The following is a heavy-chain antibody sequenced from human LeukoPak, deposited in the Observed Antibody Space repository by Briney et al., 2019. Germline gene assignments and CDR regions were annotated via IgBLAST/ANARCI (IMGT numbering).Heavy chain of an antibody. V-gene: IGHV4-61*02. CDR2: IYTSGST. J-gene: IGHJ4*02. Sequence: PSETLSLTCTVSGGSISSGGYYWSWIRQPAGKGLEWIGRIYTSGSTNYNPSLKSRVTMSVDTSKNQFSLKLSSVTAADTAVYYCARGDNWGSRFDYWGQGTLVTVSS. CDR1: GGSISSGGYY. CDR3: ARGDNWGSRFDY. D-gene: IGHD7-27*01.